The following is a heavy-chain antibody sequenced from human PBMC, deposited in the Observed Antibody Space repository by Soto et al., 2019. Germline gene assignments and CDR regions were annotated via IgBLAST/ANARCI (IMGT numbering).Heavy chain of an antibody. V-gene: IGHV6-1*01. CDR3: ARIVGDSADY. CDR2: TYYRSKWYN. J-gene: IGHJ4*02. D-gene: IGHD1-26*01. CDR1: VGSVSSNSVA. Sequence: SQTLSPTCAISVGSVSSNSVAWNWIRQSPPRGLEWLGRTYYRSKWYNDYAVSVKSRITINPDTSKNQFSLQLYSVTSEDTAVYCCARIVGDSADYWGQGTLVTVSS.